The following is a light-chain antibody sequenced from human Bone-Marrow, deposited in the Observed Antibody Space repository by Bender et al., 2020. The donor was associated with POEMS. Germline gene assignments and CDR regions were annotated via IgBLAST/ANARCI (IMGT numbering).Light chain of an antibody. Sequence: QSALTQPASVSGSPGQSITISCTGTSSDVGKYDLVSWYQRHPGKAPKVTIYEGHKRPSGVSARFAGSKTGNTASLTISGLQAEDEAEYYCCSYAGGSTWIFGGGTKLTVL. V-gene: IGLV2-23*01. J-gene: IGLJ2*01. CDR2: EGH. CDR1: SSDVGKYDL. CDR3: CSYAGGSTWI.